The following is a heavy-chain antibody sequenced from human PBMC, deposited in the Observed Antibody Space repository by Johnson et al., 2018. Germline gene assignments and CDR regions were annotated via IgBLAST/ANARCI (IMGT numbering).Heavy chain of an antibody. CDR2: ISGSGGST. J-gene: IGHJ6*02. D-gene: IGHD2-2*01. V-gene: IGHV3-23*04. CDR3: AKLGRKGEYQLLQPWDYGMDV. CDR1: GFTFDDYG. Sequence: VQLVQSGGGVVRPGGSLRLSCAASGFTFDDYGMSWVRQAPGKGLEWVSAISGSGGSTYYADSVKGRFTISRDNSKNTRYLQMNSLRAGDTAVYYCAKLGRKGEYQLLQPWDYGMDVWGQGTTVTVSS.